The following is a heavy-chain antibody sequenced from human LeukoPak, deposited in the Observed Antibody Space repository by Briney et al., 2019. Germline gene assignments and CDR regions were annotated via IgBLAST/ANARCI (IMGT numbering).Heavy chain of an antibody. V-gene: IGHV1-69*13. Sequence: SVKVSCKASGYTFTSYAISWVRQAPGQGLEWMGGIIPIFGTANYAQKFQGRVTITADESTSTAYMELSSLRSEDTAVYYCARGSALLALSFDYWGQGTLVTVSS. CDR2: IIPIFGTA. D-gene: IGHD2-15*01. CDR1: GYTFTSYA. CDR3: ARGSALLALSFDY. J-gene: IGHJ4*02.